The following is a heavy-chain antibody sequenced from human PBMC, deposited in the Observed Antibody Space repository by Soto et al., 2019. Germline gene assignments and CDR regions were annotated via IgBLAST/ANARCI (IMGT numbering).Heavy chain of an antibody. V-gene: IGHV3-21*01. Sequence: GGSLRLSCAAPGFTFSSYSMNWVRQAPGKGLEWVSTITTSSTSIYYADSVKGRFTISRDNAKNSLYLQMNSLRVEDTAVYYCARVQWLDCHIWGQGTMVTVSS. J-gene: IGHJ3*02. CDR2: ITTSSTSI. CDR1: GFTFSSYS. D-gene: IGHD6-19*01. CDR3: ARVQWLDCHI.